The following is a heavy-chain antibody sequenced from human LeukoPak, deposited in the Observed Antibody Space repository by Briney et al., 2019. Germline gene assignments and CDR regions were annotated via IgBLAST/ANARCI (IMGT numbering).Heavy chain of an antibody. CDR1: GFTFSSYW. V-gene: IGHV3-74*01. D-gene: IGHD6-13*01. Sequence: GGSLRLSCAASGFTFSSYWMHWVRQPPGSGLVWVSRISGDGSTTPYADSVKGRFTISRDNSKNTLYLQMNSLRAEDTAVYYCAKDAAGPEYWGQGTLVTVSS. J-gene: IGHJ4*02. CDR2: ISGDGSTT. CDR3: AKDAAGPEY.